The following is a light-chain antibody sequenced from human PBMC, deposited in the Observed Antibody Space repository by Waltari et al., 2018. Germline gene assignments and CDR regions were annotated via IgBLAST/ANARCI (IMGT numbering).Light chain of an antibody. CDR1: HSVSNN. J-gene: IGKJ1*01. CDR2: GAS. CDR3: QHYNAWPRA. V-gene: IGKV3-15*01. Sequence: EIVITQSPAILSVSTGERATLSCTASHSVSNNLAWYQQKPGQAPRLLIYGASARAARVPARFSGSGSGTDFTLTISSLQSEDFAVYCCQHYNAWPRAFGQGTRVEIK.